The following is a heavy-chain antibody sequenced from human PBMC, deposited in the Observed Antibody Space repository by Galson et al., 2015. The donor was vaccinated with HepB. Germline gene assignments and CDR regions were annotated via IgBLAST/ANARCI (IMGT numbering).Heavy chain of an antibody. D-gene: IGHD1-1*01. CDR3: SKRGGGNVTQDYYYYGMDV. CDR1: GGTFSTYA. V-gene: IGHV1-69*06. CDR2: IVPFYGTA. J-gene: IGHJ6*02. Sequence: SVKVSCKASGGTFSTYAFSWVRQAPGQGLEWMGGIVPFYGTADYAQKFQGRVTISADKSTSIVYIELSSLRSDDTAVYYCSKRGGGNVTQDYYYYGMDVWCQGTTVTVSS.